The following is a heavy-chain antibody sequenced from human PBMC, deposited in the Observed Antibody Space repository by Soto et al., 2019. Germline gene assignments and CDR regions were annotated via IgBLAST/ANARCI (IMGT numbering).Heavy chain of an antibody. J-gene: IGHJ6*02. CDR3: ARRFLEWLFPHWDYYYYGMDV. Sequence: SETLSLTCTVSGGSISSSSYYWGWIRQPPGKGLEWIGSIYYSGSTYYNPSLKSRVTISVDTSKNQFSLKLSSVTAADTAVYYCARRFLEWLFPHWDYYYYGMDVWGQGTTVT. D-gene: IGHD3-3*01. V-gene: IGHV4-39*01. CDR2: IYYSGST. CDR1: GGSISSSSYY.